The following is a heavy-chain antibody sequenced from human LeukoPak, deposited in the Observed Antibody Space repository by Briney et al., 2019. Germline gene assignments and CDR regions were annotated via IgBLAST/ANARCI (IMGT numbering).Heavy chain of an antibody. J-gene: IGHJ3*02. Sequence: SGTLSLTCAVSGGSISSGNWWSWVRQPPGKGLEWIGEIYYSGSTNYNPSLKSRVTISVDKSKNQFSLKLSSVTAADTAVYYCASSPLRGSYYSADAFDIWGQGTMVTVSS. CDR2: IYYSGST. CDR3: ASSPLRGSYYSADAFDI. CDR1: GGSISSGNW. D-gene: IGHD1-26*01. V-gene: IGHV4-4*02.